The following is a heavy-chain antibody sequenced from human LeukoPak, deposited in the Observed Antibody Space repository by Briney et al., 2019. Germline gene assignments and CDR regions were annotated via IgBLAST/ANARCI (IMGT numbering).Heavy chain of an antibody. V-gene: IGHV3-23*01. D-gene: IGHD6-19*01. CDR2: ISGSGGST. Sequence: PGGSLRLSCAASGFTFSSYAMSWVRQAPWKGLEWVSAISGSGGSTYYADSVKGRFTISRDNSKNTLYLQMSSLRAEDTAVYYCAKGQRGVAGLRSDYWGQGTLVTVSS. CDR3: AKGQRGVAGLRSDY. J-gene: IGHJ4*02. CDR1: GFTFSSYA.